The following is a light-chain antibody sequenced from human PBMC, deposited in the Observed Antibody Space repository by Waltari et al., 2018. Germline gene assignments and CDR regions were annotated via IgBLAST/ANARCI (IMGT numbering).Light chain of an antibody. CDR3: LISYGGARFV. J-gene: IGLJ3*02. Sequence: QAVVTQEPSLTVSPGGTVTLTCGSSTGAVTSGHYPYWFQQKPGQAPRPLIYDTRNKHSWTPARFSGSLLGGKAALTLSGAQPEDEAEYYCLISYGGARFVFGGGTKLTVL. CDR1: TGAVTSGHY. V-gene: IGLV7-46*01. CDR2: DTR.